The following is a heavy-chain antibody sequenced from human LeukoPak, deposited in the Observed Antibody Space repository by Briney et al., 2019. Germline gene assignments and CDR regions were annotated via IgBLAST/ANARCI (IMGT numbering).Heavy chain of an antibody. CDR3: ASTYCGGDCYRSAEYFQH. J-gene: IGHJ1*01. V-gene: IGHV4-59*01. Sequence: TSETLSLTCTVSGGSISSYYWSWIRQPPGKGLEWIGYIYYSGSTNYNPSLKSRVTISVDTSKNQFSLKLSSVTAADTAVYYCASTYCGGDCYRSAEYFQHWGQGTLVTVSS. CDR1: GGSISSYY. D-gene: IGHD2-21*02. CDR2: IYYSGST.